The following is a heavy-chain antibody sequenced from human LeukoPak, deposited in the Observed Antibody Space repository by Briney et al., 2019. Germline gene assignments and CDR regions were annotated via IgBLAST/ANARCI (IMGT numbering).Heavy chain of an antibody. V-gene: IGHV3-30-3*01. J-gene: IGHJ5*02. D-gene: IGHD6-6*01. CDR1: GFTFSSYA. Sequence: GRSLRLSCAASGFTFSSYAMHWVRQAPGKGLEWVAVISYDGSNKYYADSVKGRFTISRDNSKNTLYLQMNSLRAEDTAVYYCARVHRVIAARPGWFDPWGQGTLVTVSS. CDR3: ARVHRVIAARPGWFDP. CDR2: ISYDGSNK.